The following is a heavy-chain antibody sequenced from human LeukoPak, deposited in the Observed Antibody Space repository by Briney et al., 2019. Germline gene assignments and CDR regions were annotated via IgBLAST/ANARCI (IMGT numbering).Heavy chain of an antibody. CDR2: ISSRSSTI. J-gene: IGHJ4*02. V-gene: IGHV3-48*01. D-gene: IGHD5-12*01. Sequence: GGSLRLSCAASGFTFSSYSMNWVRQAPGKGLEWVSYISSRSSTIYYADSVKGRFTISRDNAKNSLYLQMNSLRAEDTAVYYCARDSTSGYSGYDHPYYFDYWGQGTLVTVSS. CDR1: GFTFSSYS. CDR3: ARDSTSGYSGYDHPYYFDY.